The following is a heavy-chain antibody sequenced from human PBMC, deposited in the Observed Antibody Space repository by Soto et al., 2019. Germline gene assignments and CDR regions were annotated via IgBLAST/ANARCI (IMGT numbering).Heavy chain of an antibody. CDR1: VASISRGGYY. CDR3: ARESKYDTSGYPPWFAP. J-gene: IGHJ5*02. V-gene: IGHV4-31*03. CDR2: IYYRGSP. D-gene: IGHD3-22*01. Sequence: QVQLQESGPGLVKPSQTLSLTCTVSVASISRGGYYWSWIRPHPGEGLAGSGYIYYRGSPSYNPSLKSRVTISVDTSKNPFSLKLSSVTDADTAVYYCARESKYDTSGYPPWFAPWGQGTLVTVSS.